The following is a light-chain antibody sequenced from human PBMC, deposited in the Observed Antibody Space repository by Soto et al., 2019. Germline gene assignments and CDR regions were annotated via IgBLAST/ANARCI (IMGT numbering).Light chain of an antibody. V-gene: IGKV3-15*01. J-gene: IGKJ1*01. CDR1: ESVSSN. CDR2: DAS. Sequence: EIVMTQSPATLSVSPGERAALSCRASESVSSNLAWYQQKPGHAPRLLIYDASTRATRLPARFSGSGSGTEFTLTISGLQSEDFGVYYCQHRGTFGQGTKVEIK. CDR3: QHRGT.